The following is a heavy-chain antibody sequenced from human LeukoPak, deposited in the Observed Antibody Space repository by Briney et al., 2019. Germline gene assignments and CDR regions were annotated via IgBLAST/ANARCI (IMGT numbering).Heavy chain of an antibody. D-gene: IGHD3-16*01. Sequence: PSQTLSLTCTVSGASISSDSGSWIRQPPGKGLEWVGCIYYSGRTNYNPSLKSRVTISVDTSKNQFSLKLSSVTAADTAVYFCARNQGGPWGPTEVFDIWGQGTMVIVSS. CDR3: ARNQGGPWGPTEVFDI. J-gene: IGHJ3*02. CDR1: GASISSDS. V-gene: IGHV4-59*01. CDR2: IYYSGRT.